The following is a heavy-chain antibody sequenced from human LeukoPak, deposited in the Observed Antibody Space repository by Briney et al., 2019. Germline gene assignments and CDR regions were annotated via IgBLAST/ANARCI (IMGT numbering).Heavy chain of an antibody. V-gene: IGHV3-53*01. CDR1: GFTFSSYA. J-gene: IGHJ4*02. D-gene: IGHD5-24*01. CDR2: IYTDGST. CDR3: ARDPHGYNSYFDY. Sequence: GGSLRLSCAASGFTFSSYAMSWVRQAPGKGLEWVSVIYTDGSTYYADSVKGRFTISRDISRNTVHLQMNSLRAGDTAVYYCARDPHGYNSYFDYWGQGTLVTVSS.